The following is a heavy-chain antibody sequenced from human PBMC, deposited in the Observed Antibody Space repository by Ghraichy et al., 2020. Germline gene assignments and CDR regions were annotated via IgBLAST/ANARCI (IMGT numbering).Heavy chain of an antibody. V-gene: IGHV4-39*07. Sequence: SETLSLTCTVSGGSISSSTYYWGWIRQPPGKGLEWIGTIYYSGRTFYNASLKSRVTISVDTSNNQFSLKLSSVTAADTAVYSCARQLYYYGTLGWFDPWGQGTLVTVSS. CDR3: ARQLYYYGTLGWFDP. CDR2: IYYSGRT. CDR1: GGSISSSTYY. J-gene: IGHJ5*02. D-gene: IGHD3-10*01.